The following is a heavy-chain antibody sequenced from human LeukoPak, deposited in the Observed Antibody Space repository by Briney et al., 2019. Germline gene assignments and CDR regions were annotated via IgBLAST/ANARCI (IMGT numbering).Heavy chain of an antibody. J-gene: IGHJ4*02. CDR3: ARHEYYYDSSGYYPLGVDY. CDR1: GGSISNSFYY. V-gene: IGHV4-39*01. Sequence: SETLSLTCTVSGGSISNSFYYWGWIRQPPGKGLEGIGSIFYSGSTYYNPSLKRRVTISVDTSKNQFSLKLSSVTAADTAVYYCARHEYYYDSSGYYPLGVDYWGQGTLVTVSS. CDR2: IFYSGST. D-gene: IGHD3-22*01.